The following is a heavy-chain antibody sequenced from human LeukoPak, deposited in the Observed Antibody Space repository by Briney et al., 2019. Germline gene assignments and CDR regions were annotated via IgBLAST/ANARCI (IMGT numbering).Heavy chain of an antibody. CDR2: IYPGDSDT. CDR3: AVTRTIFGVVIEYNWFDP. D-gene: IGHD3-3*01. Sequence: GESLKISCKGSGYSFTSYWIGWVRQMPGKGLEWMGIIYPGDSDTRYSPSFQGQVTISADKSISTAYLQWSSLKASDTAMYYCAVTRTIFGVVIEYNWFDPWGQGTLVTVFS. CDR1: GYSFTSYW. V-gene: IGHV5-51*01. J-gene: IGHJ5*02.